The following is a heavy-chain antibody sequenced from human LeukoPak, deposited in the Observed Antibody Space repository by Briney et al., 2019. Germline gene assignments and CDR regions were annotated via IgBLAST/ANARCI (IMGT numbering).Heavy chain of an antibody. CDR3: AREGYSSGWSFFGY. Sequence: SETLSLTCTVSDGSISTYYWSWIRQPAGKGLEWIGRIYTTGSTNYNPSLKSRVTISVDTSKNQFSLKLSSVTAADTAVYYCAREGYSSGWSFFGYWGQGTLVTVSS. V-gene: IGHV4-4*07. J-gene: IGHJ4*02. D-gene: IGHD6-19*01. CDR1: DGSISTYY. CDR2: IYTTGST.